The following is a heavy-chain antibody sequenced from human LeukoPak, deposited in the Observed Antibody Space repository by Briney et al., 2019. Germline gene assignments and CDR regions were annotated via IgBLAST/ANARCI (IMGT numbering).Heavy chain of an antibody. CDR3: AGLYGPDDY. Sequence: SETLSLTCAVYGGSFSGYYWSWIRQPAGKGLEWIGEINHSGSTNYNPSLKSRVTISVDTSKNQFSLKLSSVTAADTAVYYCAGLYGPDDYWGQGTLVTVSS. J-gene: IGHJ4*02. V-gene: IGHV4-34*01. CDR1: GGSFSGYY. CDR2: INHSGST. D-gene: IGHD3-10*01.